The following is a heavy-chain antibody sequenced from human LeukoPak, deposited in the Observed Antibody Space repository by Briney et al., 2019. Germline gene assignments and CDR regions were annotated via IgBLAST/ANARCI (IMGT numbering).Heavy chain of an antibody. CDR2: ISGSGGST. V-gene: IGHV3-23*01. CDR3: AKMNGIVVVVAAPDAFDI. CDR1: GFTFSSYA. D-gene: IGHD2-15*01. J-gene: IGHJ3*02. Sequence: GGSLRLSCAASGFTFSSYAMSWVRQAPGKGLEWVSAISGSGGSTYYADSVKGRFTISRDNSKNTLYLQMNSLRAEDTAVYYCAKMNGIVVVVAAPDAFDIWGQGTMVTVSS.